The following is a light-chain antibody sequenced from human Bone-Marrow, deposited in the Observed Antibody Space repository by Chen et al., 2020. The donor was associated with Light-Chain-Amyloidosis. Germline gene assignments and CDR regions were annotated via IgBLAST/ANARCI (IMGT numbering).Light chain of an antibody. CDR1: SSNIGNNY. CDR2: DNN. V-gene: IGLV1-51*01. CDR3: GTWDSSLGAVV. Sequence: QSVLSQPPSVSAAPGQKVTISCSGSSSNIGNNYVSWYQQLPGTAPKLLIYDNNKRPSGIPGRFSGSKSGTSATLGISGVQTGDEADYYCGTWDSSLGAVVFGGGTKLTVL. J-gene: IGLJ2*01.